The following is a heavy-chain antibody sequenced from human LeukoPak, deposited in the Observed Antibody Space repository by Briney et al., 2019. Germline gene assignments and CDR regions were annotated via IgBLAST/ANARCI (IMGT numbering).Heavy chain of an antibody. CDR3: ARASGSYGSGSYYYYGMDV. CDR1: GYSISSGYY. Sequence: PSETLSLTCAVSGYSISSGYYWGWIRQSPGKGLEWIGSIFHSGSTYYNPSLKSRVNISVDTSKNQISLKLSSVTAADTAVYYCARASGSYGSGSYYYYGMDVWGKGTTVTVSS. J-gene: IGHJ6*04. CDR2: IFHSGST. V-gene: IGHV4-38-2*01. D-gene: IGHD3-10*01.